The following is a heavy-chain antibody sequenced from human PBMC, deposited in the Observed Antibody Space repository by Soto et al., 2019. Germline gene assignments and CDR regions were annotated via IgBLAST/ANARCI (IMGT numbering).Heavy chain of an antibody. CDR2: IIPIFGTA. CDR3: ARDAGDYYDTRYYYYYGMDV. V-gene: IGHV1-69*13. Sequence: GASVKVSFKASGGTFSGYAISWVRQAPGQGLEWMGGIIPIFGTANYAQKFQGRVTITADESTSTAYMELSSLRSEDTAVYYCARDAGDYYDTRYYYYYGMDVWGQGTAVTVSS. D-gene: IGHD3-22*01. CDR1: GGTFSGYA. J-gene: IGHJ6*02.